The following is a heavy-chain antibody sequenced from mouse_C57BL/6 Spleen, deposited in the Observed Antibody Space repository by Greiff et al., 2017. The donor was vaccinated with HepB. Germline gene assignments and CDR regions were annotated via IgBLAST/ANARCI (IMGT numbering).Heavy chain of an antibody. CDR1: GFNIKDDY. J-gene: IGHJ2*01. CDR3: TTRGNYEDYYFDY. CDR2: IDPENGDT. Sequence: EVQLQQSGAELVRPGASVKLSCTASGFNIKDDYMHWVKQRPEQGLEWIGWIDPENGDTEYASKFQGKATITADTSSNTAYLQLSSLTSEDTAVYHCTTRGNYEDYYFDYWGQGTTLTVSS. D-gene: IGHD2-1*01. V-gene: IGHV14-4*01.